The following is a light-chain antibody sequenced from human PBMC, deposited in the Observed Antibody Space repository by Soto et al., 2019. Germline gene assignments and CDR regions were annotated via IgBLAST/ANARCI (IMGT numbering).Light chain of an antibody. CDR2: GAS. V-gene: IGKV3-20*01. CDR3: QQYGSSGT. CDR1: QSVSNNY. Sequence: EIVLPQSPGTLSLSPGESGTLSGRASQSVSNNYLAWYQQNPGQAPRLLIYGASNRATGIPDRFSGSGSGTDFTLTISRLEPEDFAVYYCQQYGSSGTVGQGTKVAIK. J-gene: IGKJ1*01.